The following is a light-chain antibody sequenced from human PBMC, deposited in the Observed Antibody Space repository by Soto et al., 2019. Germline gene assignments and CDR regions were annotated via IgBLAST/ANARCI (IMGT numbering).Light chain of an antibody. V-gene: IGKV3-20*01. J-gene: IGKJ4*01. CDR1: QSVSSSY. Sequence: DIVLTQSPGTLSLSPGETATLSCRASQSVSSSYLAWYQQKPGQAPRLLIYGASSRATGIPDRFSGSGSGTDFTLTISRLDPEDFAVYYCQHYGSLVLTFGGGTKVEIK. CDR3: QHYGSLVLT. CDR2: GAS.